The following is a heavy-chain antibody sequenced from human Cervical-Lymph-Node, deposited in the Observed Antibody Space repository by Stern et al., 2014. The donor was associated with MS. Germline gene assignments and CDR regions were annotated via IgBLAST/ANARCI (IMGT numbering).Heavy chain of an antibody. J-gene: IGHJ4*02. CDR3: ARDLADTAHVDN. CDR1: GFSFSDYY. V-gene: IGHV3-11*01. CDR2: ISSSGSTI. Sequence: MQLVESGGGLVKPGGSLRLSCAAFGFSFSDYYMSWIRQAPGKGLERVSYISSSGSTIYYADSVKGRFTISRDNAKNSLYLQMNSLRAEDTAVYYCARDLADTAHVDNWGQGTLVTVSS. D-gene: IGHD5-18*01.